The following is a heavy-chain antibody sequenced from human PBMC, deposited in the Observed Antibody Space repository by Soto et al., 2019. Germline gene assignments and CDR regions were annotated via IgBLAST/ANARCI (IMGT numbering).Heavy chain of an antibody. J-gene: IGHJ4*02. D-gene: IGHD3-10*01. CDR1: GGTFSSYA. CDR2: IIPIFGTA. V-gene: IGHV1-69*01. Sequence: QVQLVQSGAEVKKPGSSVKVSCKASGGTFSSYAISWVRQAPGQGLEWMRGIIPIFGTANYAQKFQGRVTITADESTSTAYMELSSLRSEDTAVYYCARTYYYGSGSQSDFDYWGQGTLVTVSS. CDR3: ARTYYYGSGSQSDFDY.